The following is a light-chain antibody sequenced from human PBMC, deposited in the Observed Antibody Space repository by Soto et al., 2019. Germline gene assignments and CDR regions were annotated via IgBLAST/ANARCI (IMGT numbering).Light chain of an antibody. Sequence: QSVLAQPRSVSGSPGQSVTISCTGTSSDVGGFNYVSWYQHHPGKAPKLIIYDVNERPSGVPDRFSGSKSGNTASLTISGLHAEDDTDYFCCSYAGDYSLIFGGGTKVTVL. CDR1: SSDVGGFNY. CDR2: DVN. CDR3: CSYAGDYSLI. J-gene: IGLJ2*01. V-gene: IGLV2-11*01.